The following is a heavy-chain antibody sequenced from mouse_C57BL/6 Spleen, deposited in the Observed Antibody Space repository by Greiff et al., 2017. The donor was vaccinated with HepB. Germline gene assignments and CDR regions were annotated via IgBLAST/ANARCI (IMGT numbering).Heavy chain of an antibody. CDR1: GYSITSGYY. D-gene: IGHD2-4*01. Sequence: ESGPGLVKPSQSLSLTCSVTGYSITSGYYWNWIRQFPGNKLEWMGYRSYDGSNNYNPSLKNRIPITRDPSKNQFFLKLNSVTTEDTATYYCARDRRDYDGFAYWGQGTLVTVSA. CDR2: RSYDGSN. J-gene: IGHJ3*01. CDR3: ARDRRDYDGFAY. V-gene: IGHV3-6*01.